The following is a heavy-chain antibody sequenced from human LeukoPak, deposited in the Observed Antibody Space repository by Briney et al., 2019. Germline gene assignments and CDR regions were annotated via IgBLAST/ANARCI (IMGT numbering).Heavy chain of an antibody. CDR1: GGSISSSSYY. D-gene: IGHD3-22*01. J-gene: IGHJ4*02. Sequence: SETLSLTCTVSGGSISSSSYYWGWIRQPPGKGLEWIGSIYYSGSTYYNPSLKSRVTISVDTSKNQFSLKLSSVTAADTAVYYCARSDSSGYLETYFDYWGQGTLVTVSS. CDR2: IYYSGST. V-gene: IGHV4-39*01. CDR3: ARSDSSGYLETYFDY.